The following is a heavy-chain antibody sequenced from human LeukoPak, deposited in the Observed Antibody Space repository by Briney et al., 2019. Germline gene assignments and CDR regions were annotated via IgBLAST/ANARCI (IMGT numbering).Heavy chain of an antibody. V-gene: IGHV4-59*08. CDR3: ATYGDYTFDY. CDR1: GGSISSYY. CDR2: IFYSGST. D-gene: IGHD4-17*01. J-gene: IGHJ4*02. Sequence: SETLSLTCTVSGGSISSYYWSCIRQPPGKGLEWIGYIFYSGSTNYNPSLKSRVTISVDTSKNQFSLKLSSVTAADTAVYYCATYGDYTFDYWGQGTLVTVSS.